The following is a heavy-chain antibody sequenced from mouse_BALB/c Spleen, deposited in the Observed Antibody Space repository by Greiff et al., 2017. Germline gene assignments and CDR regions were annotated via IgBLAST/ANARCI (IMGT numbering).Heavy chain of an antibody. D-gene: IGHD2-3*01. CDR1: GYTFTDYA. Sequence: QVQLKQSGAELVRPGVSVKISCKGSGYTFTDYAMHWVKQSHAKSLEWIGVISTYYGDASYNQKFKGKATMTVDKSSSTAYMELARLTSEDSAIYYCARYGGYYYFDYWGQGTTLTVSS. CDR2: ISTYYGDA. J-gene: IGHJ2*01. V-gene: IGHV1S137*01. CDR3: ARYGGYYYFDY.